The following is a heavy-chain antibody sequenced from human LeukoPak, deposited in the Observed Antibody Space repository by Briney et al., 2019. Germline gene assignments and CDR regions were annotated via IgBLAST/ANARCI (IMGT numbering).Heavy chain of an antibody. D-gene: IGHD5-12*01. CDR2: INHRGST. J-gene: IGHJ3*02. CDR1: GGSFSVYY. CDR3: ARGSKFSGYGI. V-gene: IGHV4-34*01. Sequence: ASETLSLTCAVYGGSFSVYYWSWIRQPPGKGLEWIGEINHRGSTNYNPSLKSRVTISVDTSKNQFSLKLSSVTAADTAVYYCARGSKFSGYGIWGQGKMVTVSS.